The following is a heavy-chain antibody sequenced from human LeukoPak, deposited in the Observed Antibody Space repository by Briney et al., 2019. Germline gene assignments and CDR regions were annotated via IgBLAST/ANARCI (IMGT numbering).Heavy chain of an antibody. D-gene: IGHD5-18*01. CDR1: GYTFTNYV. J-gene: IGHJ4*02. CDR2: INAGNGNT. V-gene: IGHV1-3*01. CDR3: ARSGVDTYGLQASGDFDY. Sequence: ASVKVSCKASGYTFTNYVVHWVRQAPGQRLEWMGWINAGNGNTKYSQKFQGRVTITRDTSANTAYMELSSLRSDDTAVYYCARSGVDTYGLQASGDFDYWGQGILVTVSS.